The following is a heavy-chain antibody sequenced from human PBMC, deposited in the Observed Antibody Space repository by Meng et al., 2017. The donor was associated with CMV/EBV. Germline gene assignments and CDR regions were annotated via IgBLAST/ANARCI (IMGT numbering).Heavy chain of an antibody. Sequence: GESLKISCAASGFTVSSNYMSWVRQAPGKGLEWVSVIYSGGSTYYADSVKGQFTISRDNSKNTLYLQMNSLRAEDTAVYYCATTASSGYYYYFNYWGQGTLVTVSS. V-gene: IGHV3-53*01. CDR2: IYSGGST. CDR1: GFTVSSNY. CDR3: ATTASSGYYYYFNY. D-gene: IGHD3-22*01. J-gene: IGHJ4*02.